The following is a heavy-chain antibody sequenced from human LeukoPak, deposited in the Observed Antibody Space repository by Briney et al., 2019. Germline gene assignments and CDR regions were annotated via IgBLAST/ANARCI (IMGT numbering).Heavy chain of an antibody. CDR2: IYYSGST. CDR1: GGSISSYY. J-gene: IGHJ6*04. Sequence: SETLSLTCTVSGGSISSYYWSWIRQPPGKGLEWIGYIYYSGSTNYNPSLKSRVTISVDTSKNQFSLKLSSVTAADTAVYYCARDMKVYGSGSYYRYYYYGMDAWGKGTTVTVSS. V-gene: IGHV4-59*01. CDR3: ARDMKVYGSGSYYRYYYYGMDA. D-gene: IGHD3-10*01.